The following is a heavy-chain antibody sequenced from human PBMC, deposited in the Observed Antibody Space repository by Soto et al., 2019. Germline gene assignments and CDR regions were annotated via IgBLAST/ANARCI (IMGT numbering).Heavy chain of an antibody. D-gene: IGHD4-17*01. V-gene: IGHV3-20*04. Sequence: EVQLVESGGGVVRPGGSLRLACAASGFSVDEYGMSWVRQVPGKGLEWVSGLHRNGKNTSYADSVRGRFAISRDDAKNSLCVKMDSLRAEDTAVYYCARDQRWGYQYGDYGDSWGQGTLVTVSS. CDR1: GFSVDEYG. J-gene: IGHJ5*01. CDR2: LHRNGKNT. CDR3: ARDQRWGYQYGDYGDS.